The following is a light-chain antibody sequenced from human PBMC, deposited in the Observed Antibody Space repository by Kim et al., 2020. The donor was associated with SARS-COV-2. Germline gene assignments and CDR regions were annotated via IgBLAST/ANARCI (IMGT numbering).Light chain of an antibody. V-gene: IGKV1-27*01. J-gene: IGKJ4*01. CDR2: AAS. Sequence: SVGDRVTIACRASQGISNYLAWYQQKPGKVPKLLIYAASALQSGVPSRFSGSGSGTDFTLTISSLQPEDVATYYCQKYNSAPPLTFGGGTKVDIK. CDR1: QGISNY. CDR3: QKYNSAPPLT.